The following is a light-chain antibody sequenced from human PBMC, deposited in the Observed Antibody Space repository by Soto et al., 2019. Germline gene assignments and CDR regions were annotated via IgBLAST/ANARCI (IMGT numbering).Light chain of an antibody. V-gene: IGKV1-12*01. CDR2: TTS. CDR3: HQAKSSAWT. J-gene: IGKJ1*01. CDR1: QDIDSR. Sequence: DIQMTQSPSSVSASVGDRVTITCRASQDIDSRLAWYQHTPGTAPKLLIYTTSRLQIGVPSRFSGSGSGTDFTITGSSLQPEDFATYYCHQAKSSAWTFGQGIKVEIK.